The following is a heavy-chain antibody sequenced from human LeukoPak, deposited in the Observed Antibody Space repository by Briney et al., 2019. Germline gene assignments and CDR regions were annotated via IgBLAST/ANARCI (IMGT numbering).Heavy chain of an antibody. D-gene: IGHD6-19*01. CDR2: LDPEDDKT. CDR1: RYSLTDLS. Sequence: ASVKVSCKVSRYSLTDLSMHWVRQAPGKGLEWMGGLDPEDDKTIYAQKFKGRVTMTEDTSTDTAYMELSSLRSEDTAVYYCARDSAGYSSAWTYFDYWGQGALVTVSS. V-gene: IGHV1-24*01. CDR3: ARDSAGYSSAWTYFDY. J-gene: IGHJ4*02.